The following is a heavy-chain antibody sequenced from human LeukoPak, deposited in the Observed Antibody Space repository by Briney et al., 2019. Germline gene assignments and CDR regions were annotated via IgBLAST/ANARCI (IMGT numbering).Heavy chain of an antibody. D-gene: IGHD3-10*01. CDR3: ARVEVMVRGVGGFDY. CDR1: GFTFSRYR. V-gene: IGHV3-21*01. CDR2: ISSRSSYI. J-gene: IGHJ4*02. Sequence: GGSLRPSCAASGFTFSRYRTNWVRQAAEKGLEWVSSISSRSSYIYYAASVKGRFTISRDNAKNSLYLQMNSLRGEDTAVYYCARVEVMVRGVGGFDYWGQGTLVTVSS.